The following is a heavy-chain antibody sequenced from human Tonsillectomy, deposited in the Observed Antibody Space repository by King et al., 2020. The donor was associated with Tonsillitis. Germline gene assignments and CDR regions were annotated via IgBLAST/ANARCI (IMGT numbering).Heavy chain of an antibody. CDR1: GFTFSASA. V-gene: IGHV3-73*01. CDR2: IRSRANNYAT. Sequence: QLVQSGGGLVQPGGSLKLSCAASGFTFSASAMHWVRQASGKGLEWVGRIRSRANNYATAYAASVRGRFTISRDDSKNTAYLQMNSLKTEDTAMYYCTRPYPSSWYWGGQGTLVTVSS. D-gene: IGHD6-13*01. J-gene: IGHJ4*02. CDR3: TRPYPSSWYW.